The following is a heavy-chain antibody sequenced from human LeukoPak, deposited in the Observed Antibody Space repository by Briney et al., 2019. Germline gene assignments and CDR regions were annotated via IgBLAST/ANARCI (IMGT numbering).Heavy chain of an antibody. Sequence: GGSLRLSCAASGFTFSSYGMHWVRQAPGKGLEWVAVIWYDGSNKYYADSVKGRFTISRDNSKNTLYLQMNSLRAEDTAVYYCARDGPRIAALFAGLGYWGQGTLVTVSS. CDR1: GFTFSSYG. CDR3: ARDGPRIAALFAGLGY. V-gene: IGHV3-33*01. CDR2: IWYDGSNK. D-gene: IGHD6-6*01. J-gene: IGHJ4*02.